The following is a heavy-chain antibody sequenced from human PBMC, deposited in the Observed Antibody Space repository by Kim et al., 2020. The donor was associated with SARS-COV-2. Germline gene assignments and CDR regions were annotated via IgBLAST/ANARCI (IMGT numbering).Heavy chain of an antibody. D-gene: IGHD3-10*01. CDR3: AKDYCGRLGCPDDAFDV. Sequence: GGSLRLSCAASGFAFNNYSMSWVRQAPGMGLEWVSAILASGGRTYYADSVKGRFTISRDNSKNTLYLQMNSLEVEDTAVYYCAKDYCGRLGCPDDAFDVWGQGTMVTVSS. CDR2: ILASGGRT. CDR1: GFAFNNYS. V-gene: IGHV3-23*01. J-gene: IGHJ3*01.